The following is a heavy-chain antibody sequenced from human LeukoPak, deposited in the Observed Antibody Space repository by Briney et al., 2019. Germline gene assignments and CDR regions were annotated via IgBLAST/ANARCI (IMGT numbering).Heavy chain of an antibody. D-gene: IGHD1-26*01. CDR1: GYTLTGYY. Sequence: ASVKVSCKASGYTLTGYYMHWVRQAPGQGLERMGRINPNSGGTNYAQKFQGRVTMTRDTSISTAYMELSRLRSDDTAVYYCARAKERTKVGATTIDYWGQGTLVTVSS. CDR3: ARAKERTKVGATTIDY. J-gene: IGHJ4*02. CDR2: INPNSGGT. V-gene: IGHV1-2*06.